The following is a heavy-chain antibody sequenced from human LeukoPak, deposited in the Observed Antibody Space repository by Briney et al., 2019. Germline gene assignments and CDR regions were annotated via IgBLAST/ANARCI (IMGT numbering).Heavy chain of an antibody. CDR2: ISSGGSTT. CDR3: ARARTEGYYYGMDV. CDR1: GFTFSDYY. Sequence: GGSLRLSCAASGFTFSDYYMSWIRQAPGKGLEWVSYISSGGSTTYYPDSVKGRFTISRDNAKSSLYLQMNSLRVEDTAVYYCARARTEGYYYGMDVWGQGTTVTVSS. V-gene: IGHV3-11*04. J-gene: IGHJ6*02.